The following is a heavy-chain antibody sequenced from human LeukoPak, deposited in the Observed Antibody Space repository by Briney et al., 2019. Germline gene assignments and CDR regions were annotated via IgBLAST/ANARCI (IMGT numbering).Heavy chain of an antibody. V-gene: IGHV4-30-4*01. Sequence: SETLSLTCTVSGGSISSGDYYWSWIRQPPGKGLEWIGYIYYSGSTYYNPSLKSRVTISVDTSKNRFSLKLSSVTAADTAVYYCARAVTVTTYNAWGQGTLVTVSS. CDR3: ARAVTVTTYNA. CDR1: GGSISSGDYY. J-gene: IGHJ5*02. D-gene: IGHD4-17*01. CDR2: IYYSGST.